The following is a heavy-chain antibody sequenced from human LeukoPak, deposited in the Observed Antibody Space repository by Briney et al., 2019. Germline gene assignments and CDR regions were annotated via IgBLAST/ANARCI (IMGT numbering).Heavy chain of an antibody. J-gene: IGHJ2*01. CDR1: VGCLSSYY. CDR2: IYTSGST. D-gene: IGHD3-22*01. CDR3: ARLRNYYDSSGRPVRYFDL. Sequence: SETLSLTRTVSVGCLSSYYWSWIWQPPGKGLEWVGDIYTSGSTNYNPSLKSRVTISVDTSKNQFSLKLSSVTAADTAVYYCARLRNYYDSSGRPVRYFDLWGRGTLVTVFS. V-gene: IGHV4-4*09.